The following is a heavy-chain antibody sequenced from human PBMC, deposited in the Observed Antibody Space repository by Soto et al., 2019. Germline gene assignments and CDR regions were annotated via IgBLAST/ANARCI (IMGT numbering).Heavy chain of an antibody. J-gene: IGHJ3*02. D-gene: IGHD3-3*01. V-gene: IGHV1-69*13. Sequence: LVQVSCKASGGTFGSYAISWVRQAPGQGPEWMGGIIPIFGTANYAQRFQGRVTITADVSTSIAYMELSGLRSEDTAVYYCARGLSATSFGVGIPPNDAFDKRGQGTIVTVSS. CDR1: GGTFGSYA. CDR2: IIPIFGTA. CDR3: ARGLSATSFGVGIPPNDAFDK.